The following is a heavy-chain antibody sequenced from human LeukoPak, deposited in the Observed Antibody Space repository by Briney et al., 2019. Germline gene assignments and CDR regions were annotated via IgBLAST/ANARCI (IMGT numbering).Heavy chain of an antibody. CDR1: GFTFSGSA. CDR2: IRSKANSYAT. V-gene: IGHV3-73*01. Sequence: PGGSLRLSCAASGFTFSGSAMHWVRQASGKGLEWVGRIRSKANSYATAYAASVKGRFTISRDNSKNTLYLQMNGLRAEDTAVYYCAKDPLRYSSSWYVDYWGQGTLVTVSS. J-gene: IGHJ4*02. D-gene: IGHD6-13*01. CDR3: AKDPLRYSSSWYVDY.